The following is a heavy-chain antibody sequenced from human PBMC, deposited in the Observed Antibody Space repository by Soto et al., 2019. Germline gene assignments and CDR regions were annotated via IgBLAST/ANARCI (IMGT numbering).Heavy chain of an antibody. CDR1: GFSFRKYA. J-gene: IGHJ4*02. V-gene: IGHV3-23*01. Sequence: EVQLLESGGGLVQPGGSLRRSCVGSGFSFRKYAMNWVRQAPGKGLEWVSGISGSGGSGRGFYADPVKGRFTISRDNSKNTLYLEMNSLRAEDTAVYYCAKDLDDYSSAIDFWGQGTLVTVSS. CDR3: AKDLDDYSSAIDF. CDR2: ISGSGGSGRG. D-gene: IGHD4-4*01.